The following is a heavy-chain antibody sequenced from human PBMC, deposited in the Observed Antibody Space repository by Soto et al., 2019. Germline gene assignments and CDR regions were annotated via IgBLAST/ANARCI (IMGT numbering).Heavy chain of an antibody. CDR3: ARGKSQVSSPDQIVATTRGAFDI. CDR1: GGSISSGCYY. J-gene: IGHJ3*02. D-gene: IGHD5-12*01. Sequence: SETLSLTCTVSGGSISSGCYYWSWIRQHPGKGLEWIGYIYYSGSTYYNPSLKSRVTISVDTSKNQFSLKLSSVTAADTAVYYCARGKSQVSSPDQIVATTRGAFDIWGQGTMVTVSS. CDR2: IYYSGST. V-gene: IGHV4-31*03.